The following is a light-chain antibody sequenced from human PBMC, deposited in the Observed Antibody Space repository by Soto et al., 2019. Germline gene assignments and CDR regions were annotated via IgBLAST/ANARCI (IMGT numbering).Light chain of an antibody. CDR1: SSNIGTYA. CDR3: ATWDDSRNALV. V-gene: IGLV1-36*01. CDR2: YDD. J-gene: IGLJ2*01. Sequence: QSVLTQSPSVPEAPRLTVTISCSGSSSNIGTYAVTWYQHLPGKAPKLLIYYDDVRPSGVSDRFSASKSGPSASLAIRGLQSGDEGDYYCATWDDSRNALVFGGGTKLTVL.